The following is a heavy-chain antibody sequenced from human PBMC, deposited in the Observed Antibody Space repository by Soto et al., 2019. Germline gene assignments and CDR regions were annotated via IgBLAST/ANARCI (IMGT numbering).Heavy chain of an antibody. CDR2: ISAYNGNT. Sequence: ASVTVSCQASGYTFTSYGISWVRQAPGQGLEWMGWISAYNGNTNYAQKLQGRVTMTTDTSTSTAYMELRSLRSDDTAVYYCARWEDGSSDAHDYYYYMDVWGKGTTVTVSS. CDR1: GYTFTSYG. CDR3: ARWEDGSSDAHDYYYYMDV. V-gene: IGHV1-18*01. D-gene: IGHD6-6*01. J-gene: IGHJ6*03.